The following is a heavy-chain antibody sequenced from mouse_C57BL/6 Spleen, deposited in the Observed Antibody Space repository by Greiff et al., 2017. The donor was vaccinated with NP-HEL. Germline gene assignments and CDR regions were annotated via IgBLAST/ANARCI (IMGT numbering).Heavy chain of an antibody. J-gene: IGHJ4*01. V-gene: IGHV1-77*01. CDR1: GYTFTDYY. CDR2: IGPGSGST. D-gene: IGHD1-1*01. CDR3: ASPITTVVADAMDY. Sequence: QVQLKQSGAELVKPGASVKISCKASGYTFTDYYINWVKQRPGQGLEWIGKIGPGSGSTYYNEKFKGKATLTADKSSSTADMQLSSLTSEDSAVYFCASPITTVVADAMDYWGQGTSVTVSS.